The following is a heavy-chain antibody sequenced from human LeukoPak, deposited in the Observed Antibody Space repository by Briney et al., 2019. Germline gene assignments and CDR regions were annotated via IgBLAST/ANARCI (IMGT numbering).Heavy chain of an antibody. Sequence: ASVKVSCKVSGYTLTELSMHWVRQAPGKGLEWMGGFDPGDGETIYAQKFQGRVTMTEDTSTDTAYMELSSLRSEDTAVYYCATSLRIVGATHYMDVWGKGTTVTISS. CDR2: FDPGDGET. J-gene: IGHJ6*03. CDR1: GYTLTELS. CDR3: ATSLRIVGATHYMDV. V-gene: IGHV1-24*01. D-gene: IGHD1-26*01.